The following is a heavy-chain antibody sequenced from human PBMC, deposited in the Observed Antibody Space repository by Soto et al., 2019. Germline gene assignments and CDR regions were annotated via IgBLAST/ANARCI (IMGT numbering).Heavy chain of an antibody. Sequence: GASVKVSCKASGYTFTSYGISWVRQAPGQGLEWMGCISAYNGNTNYAQKLQGRVTMTTDTSTSTAYMELRSLRSDDTAVYYCKIVVVTTQYYFDYWGQGTLVTVSS. CDR2: ISAYNGNT. CDR1: GYTFTSYG. CDR3: KIVVVTTQYYFDY. D-gene: IGHD3-22*01. V-gene: IGHV1-18*01. J-gene: IGHJ4*02.